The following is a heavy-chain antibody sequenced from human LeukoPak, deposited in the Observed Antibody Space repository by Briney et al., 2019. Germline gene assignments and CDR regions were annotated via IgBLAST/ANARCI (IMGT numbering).Heavy chain of an antibody. Sequence: PRGSLRLSCAASGFTFSSYWMSWVRQAPGKGLEWVANIKQDGSEKYYVDSVKGRFTISRDNARNSLYLQMNSLRAEDTAVYYCARERPIVADVDLDYWGQGTLVTVSS. CDR3: ARERPIVADVDLDY. V-gene: IGHV3-7*03. CDR2: IKQDGSEK. CDR1: GFTFSSYW. J-gene: IGHJ4*02. D-gene: IGHD5-12*01.